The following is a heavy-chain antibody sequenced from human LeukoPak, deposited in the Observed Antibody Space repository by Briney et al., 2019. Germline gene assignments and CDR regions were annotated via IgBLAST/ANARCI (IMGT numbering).Heavy chain of an antibody. CDR1: GGSFSGYY. Sequence: SETLSLTCAVYGGSFSGYYWSWIRQPPGKGLEWIGEINHSGSTNYNPSLKSRVTISVGTSKNQFSLKLSSVTAADTAVYYCARRDKKCYDSSGYYPGCYCYYYYMDVWGKGTTVTVSS. D-gene: IGHD3-22*01. CDR2: INHSGST. CDR3: ARRDKKCYDSSGYYPGCYCYYYYMDV. J-gene: IGHJ6*03. V-gene: IGHV4-34*01.